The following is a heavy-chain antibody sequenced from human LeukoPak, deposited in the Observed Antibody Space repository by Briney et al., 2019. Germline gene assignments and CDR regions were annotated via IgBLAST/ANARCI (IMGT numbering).Heavy chain of an antibody. V-gene: IGHV3-30*18. CDR2: ISYDGSNK. Sequence: GGSLRLSCAASGFTFSSYGMHWVRQAPGKGLEWVAVISYDGSNKYYADSVKGRFTISRDNSKNTLYLQMNSLRAEVTAVYYCAKTPHPLLLWFGELLRPYYYYGMDVWGKGTTVTVSS. CDR3: AKTPHPLLLWFGELLRPYYYYGMDV. CDR1: GFTFSSYG. D-gene: IGHD3-10*01. J-gene: IGHJ6*04.